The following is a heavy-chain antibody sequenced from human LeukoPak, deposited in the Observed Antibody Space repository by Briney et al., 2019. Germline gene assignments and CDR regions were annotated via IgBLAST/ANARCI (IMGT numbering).Heavy chain of an antibody. CDR3: AKDRYSYAFEYSDS. CDR1: GFTFSSSA. Sequence: GGSLRLSCAASGFTFSSSAMSWVRQAPGKGLDWVAVISNDGSKKYYADSVKGRFTISRDNSKNTLSLQVSSLRTEDTAVYYCAKDRYSYAFEYSDSWGQGTLVTVSS. D-gene: IGHD5-18*01. J-gene: IGHJ4*02. CDR2: ISNDGSKK. V-gene: IGHV3-30*18.